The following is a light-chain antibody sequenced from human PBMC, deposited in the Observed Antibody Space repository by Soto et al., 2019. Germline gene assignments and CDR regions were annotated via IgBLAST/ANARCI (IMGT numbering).Light chain of an antibody. CDR1: QSLLHSSGNNY. CDR2: WGS. CDR3: MQYQQIPLT. J-gene: IGKJ5*01. Sequence: DIVMTQSPLSLPVTPGQSASISCRSSQSLLHSSGNNYLDWYVQKPGQSPQLLIYWGSNWASGVPDRFSGSGSGTDFTLKISRVEAEDVGVYYCMQYQQIPLTFGQGTRLEIK. V-gene: IGKV2-28*01.